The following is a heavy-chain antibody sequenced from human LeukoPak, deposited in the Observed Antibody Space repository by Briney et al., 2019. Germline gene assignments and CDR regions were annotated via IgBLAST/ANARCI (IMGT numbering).Heavy chain of an antibody. CDR3: ARAQPEDIVVVVADYYYYYYGMDV. Sequence: ASVKVSCKASGYTFTSYYMHWVRQAPGQGLEWMGIINPSGGSTSYAQKFQGRVTMTRDTSTSTVYMELSSLRSEDTAVYYCARAQPEDIVVVVADYYYYYYGMDVWGQGTTVTVSS. CDR1: GYTFTSYY. CDR2: INPSGGST. D-gene: IGHD2-15*01. V-gene: IGHV1-46*01. J-gene: IGHJ6*02.